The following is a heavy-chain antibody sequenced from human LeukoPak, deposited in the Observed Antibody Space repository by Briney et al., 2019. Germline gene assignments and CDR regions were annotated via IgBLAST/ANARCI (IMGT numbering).Heavy chain of an antibody. CDR3: ATDAIAAAGTRGWFDP. CDR1: GYTLTELS. J-gene: IGHJ5*02. D-gene: IGHD6-13*01. V-gene: IGHV1-24*01. CDR2: FDPEDGET. Sequence: ASVKVSCKVSGYTLTELSMHWVRQAPGKGLEWMGGFDPEDGETIYAQKFQGRVTMTEDTSTDTAYMELSSLRSEDTAVYYCATDAIAAAGTRGWFDPWGQGTLLTVSS.